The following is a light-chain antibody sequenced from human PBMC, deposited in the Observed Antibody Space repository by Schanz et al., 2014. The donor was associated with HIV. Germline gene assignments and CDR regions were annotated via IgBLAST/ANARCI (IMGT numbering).Light chain of an antibody. CDR3: HQRGEWPDT. CDR1: QSVSRNY. CDR2: GAS. J-gene: IGKJ2*01. Sequence: ETVLTQSPGTLSLSPGERATLSCRASQSVSRNYVAWYQQKPGQAPRLFIYGASSRATGIPDRFSGSGSGTDFTLAINSLAPEDFAVYYCHQRGEWPDTFGQGTKLEI. V-gene: IGKV3D-20*02.